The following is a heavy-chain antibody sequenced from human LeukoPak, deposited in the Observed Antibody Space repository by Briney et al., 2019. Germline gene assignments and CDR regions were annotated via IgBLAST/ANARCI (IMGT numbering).Heavy chain of an antibody. D-gene: IGHD6-13*01. Sequence: GEPLKISCKASGSSFTSYWIGWVRQMHGKGLEWMGIIYPGASDTRYSPSFQGQVTISDDKSISTAYLQWSSLKASDTAMYYCARIDSMAAGTEYYFDYWGQGTLVTVSS. V-gene: IGHV5-51*01. CDR3: ARIDSMAAGTEYYFDY. J-gene: IGHJ4*02. CDR1: GSSFTSYW. CDR2: IYPGASDT.